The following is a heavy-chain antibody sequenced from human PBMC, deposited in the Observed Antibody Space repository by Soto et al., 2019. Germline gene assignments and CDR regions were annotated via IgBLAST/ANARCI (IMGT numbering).Heavy chain of an antibody. V-gene: IGHV3-23*01. CDR2: ISGSGGST. J-gene: IGHJ6*02. D-gene: IGHD3-9*01. CDR1: GFTFSSDA. CDR3: AKDSLQSIRYFDWLSTDYYYYGMDV. Sequence: GGSLRLSCAASGFTFSSDAMSWVRQAPGKGLEWVSAISGSGGSTYYKDSVRGRFTISRDNSKNTLYLQMNSLRAEDTAVYYCAKDSLQSIRYFDWLSTDYYYYGMDVWGQGTTVTVSS.